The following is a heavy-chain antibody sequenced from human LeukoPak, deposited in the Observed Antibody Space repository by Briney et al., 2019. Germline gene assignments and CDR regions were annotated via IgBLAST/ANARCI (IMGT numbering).Heavy chain of an antibody. CDR2: ITSSGGTK. D-gene: IGHD5-24*01. Sequence: PGGSLRLSCAASGFTFSSYEMNWVRQSPGKGLEWVAYITSSGGTKYYADSVKGRFTISRDNAKNSLYLQMNSLRAEDTAVYYCAREMAAINLADYWGQGTLVTVSS. J-gene: IGHJ4*02. V-gene: IGHV3-48*03. CDR1: GFTFSSYE. CDR3: AREMAAINLADY.